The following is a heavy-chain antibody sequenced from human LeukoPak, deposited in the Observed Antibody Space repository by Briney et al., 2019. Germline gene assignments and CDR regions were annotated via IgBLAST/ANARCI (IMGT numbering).Heavy chain of an antibody. CDR2: INHSGST. Sequence: SETLSLTCAVYGGSFSGYYWSWIRQPPGKGLEWIGEINHSGSTNYNPSLKSRVTISVDTSKNQFSLKLSSVTAADTAVYYCARAGPGYSYGGYNWFDPWGQGTLVTVSS. V-gene: IGHV4-34*01. D-gene: IGHD5-18*01. CDR1: GGSFSGYY. J-gene: IGHJ5*02. CDR3: ARAGPGYSYGGYNWFDP.